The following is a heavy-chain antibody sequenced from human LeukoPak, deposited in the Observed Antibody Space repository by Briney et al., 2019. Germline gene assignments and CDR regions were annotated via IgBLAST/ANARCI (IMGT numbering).Heavy chain of an antibody. CDR3: ARDRHGETGDWCFDL. J-gene: IGHJ2*01. V-gene: IGHV3-7*01. Sequence: PGGLLRLSCAASGFTFSSYWMSWVRQAPGKGLEWVANVNQDGSDKYYVDSVKGRFTISRDNSKNSLYLQMNSPRAEDTAVYYCARDRHGETGDWCFDLWRRGTLVTVSS. CDR2: VNQDGSDK. CDR1: GFTFSSYW. D-gene: IGHD4-17*01.